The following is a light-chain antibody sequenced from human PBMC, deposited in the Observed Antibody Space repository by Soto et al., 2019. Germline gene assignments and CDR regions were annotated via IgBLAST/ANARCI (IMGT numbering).Light chain of an antibody. V-gene: IGLV2-18*01. CDR1: SSDVGSYNR. J-gene: IGLJ1*01. Sequence: QSVLTQPPSVSGSPGQSVTISCTGTSSDVGSYNRVSWYQQPPGTAPKLMIYEVSNRPSGVPDRFSGSKSGNTASLTISGLQAEDEADYYCSLYTSSSTHLYVFGTGTKVTVL. CDR3: SLYTSSSTHLYV. CDR2: EVS.